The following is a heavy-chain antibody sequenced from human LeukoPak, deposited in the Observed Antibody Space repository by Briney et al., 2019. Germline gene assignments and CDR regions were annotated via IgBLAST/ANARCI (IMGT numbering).Heavy chain of an antibody. Sequence: SETLSLTCTVSGDSISIYYWSWIRQPAGRGLEWIGSIYYSGSTYYNPSLKSRVTISVDTSKNQFSLKLSSVTAADTAVYYCARISPFRVGIPLDSWGQGTLVTVSS. CDR1: GDSISIYY. V-gene: IGHV4-59*05. J-gene: IGHJ4*02. CDR2: IYYSGST. CDR3: ARISPFRVGIPLDS. D-gene: IGHD3-3*01.